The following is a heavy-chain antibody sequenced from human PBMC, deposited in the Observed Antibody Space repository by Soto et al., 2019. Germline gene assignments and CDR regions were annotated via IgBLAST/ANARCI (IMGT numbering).Heavy chain of an antibody. J-gene: IGHJ4*02. CDR3: VRDDFGLGLDY. V-gene: IGHV3-74*03. D-gene: IGHD1-26*01. Sequence: VGSQRVCCAVAGCTCVGYGGHRVRQAKGKGLVWVSHINSDGTHTTYADSVKGRFTISRDNAKNTLYLQMNSLRAEDTAVYYCVRDDFGLGLDYWGLGTLVTVSS. CDR1: GCTCVGYG. CDR2: INSDGTHT.